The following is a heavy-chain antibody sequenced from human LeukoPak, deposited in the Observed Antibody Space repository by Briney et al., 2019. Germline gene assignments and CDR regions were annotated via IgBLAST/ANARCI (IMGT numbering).Heavy chain of an antibody. CDR1: GYTFTGYY. CDR3: AREQGYPDAFDI. J-gene: IGHJ3*02. Sequence: ASVKVSCKASGYTFTGYYMHWVRQAPGQGLEWMGWINPNSGCTNYAQKFQGRVTMTRDTSISTAYMELSRLRSDDTAVYYCAREQGYPDAFDIWGQGTMVTVSS. V-gene: IGHV1-2*02. CDR2: INPNSGCT. D-gene: IGHD5-18*01.